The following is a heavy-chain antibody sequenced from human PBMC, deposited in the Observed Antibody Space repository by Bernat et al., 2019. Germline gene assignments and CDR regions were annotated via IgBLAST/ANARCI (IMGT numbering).Heavy chain of an antibody. Sequence: QMQLMAYGGSVVQPGRSLRLSCAASGFTFRSYGMHWVRQAPGKGLEWVAAISYDGRNKYYVDSVKGRFTISRDNSKNTLYLQMNSLRAEDTGVYYCAKSGGQPLLSYFDYWGQGILVTVS. D-gene: IGHD2-21*02. CDR1: GFTFRSYG. CDR2: ISYDGRNK. V-gene: IGHV3-30*18. J-gene: IGHJ4*02. CDR3: AKSGGQPLLSYFDY.